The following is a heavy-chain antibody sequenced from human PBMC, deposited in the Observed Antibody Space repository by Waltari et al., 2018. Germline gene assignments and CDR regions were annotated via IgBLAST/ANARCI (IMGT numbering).Heavy chain of an antibody. V-gene: IGHV1-24*01. J-gene: IGHJ6*03. CDR2: FEPEDGET. CDR3: ATEVLSGGYYYMDV. CDR1: GYPLTDLS. Sequence: QVQLVQSGAEVKKPGASVKVSCKVSGYPLTDLSMPWVRQAPGKGLEWMGGFEPEDGETIYAQKFQGRVTMTEDTSTDTAYMELSSLRSEDTAVYYCATEVLSGGYYYMDVWGKGTTVTVSS. D-gene: IGHD5-12*01.